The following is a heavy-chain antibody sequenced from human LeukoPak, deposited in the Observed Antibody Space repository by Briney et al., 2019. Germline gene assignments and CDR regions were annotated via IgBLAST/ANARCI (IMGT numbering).Heavy chain of an antibody. J-gene: IGHJ4*02. V-gene: IGHV3-33*01. CDR1: GFSFDTYA. CDR3: AREIFGSGSYPDF. D-gene: IGHD3-10*01. CDR2: WHDGSHR. Sequence: GGSLRLSCAASGFSFDTYAMHWVRQAPGRGLEWVALWHDGSHRFYSNSVRGQFTISRDNSKNTVYLQMNNLRPDDTAVYYCAREIFGSGSYPDFWGQGTLVTVSS.